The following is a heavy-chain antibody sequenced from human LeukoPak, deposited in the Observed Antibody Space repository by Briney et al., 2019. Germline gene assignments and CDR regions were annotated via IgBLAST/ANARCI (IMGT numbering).Heavy chain of an antibody. CDR1: GYTFTGYY. CDR2: INPNSGGT. D-gene: IGHD5-12*01. J-gene: IGHJ6*04. V-gene: IGHV1-2*04. Sequence: ASVKVSCKASGYTFTGYYMHWVRQAPGQGLEWMGWINPNSGGTNYAQKFQGWVTMTRDTSISTACMEPSRLRSDDTAVYYCARAGGGYSGYDHYYYYGMDVWGKGTTVTVSS. CDR3: ARAGGGYSGYDHYYYYGMDV.